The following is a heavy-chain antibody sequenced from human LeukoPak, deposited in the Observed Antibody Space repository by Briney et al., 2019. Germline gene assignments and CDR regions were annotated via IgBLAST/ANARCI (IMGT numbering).Heavy chain of an antibody. Sequence: GGSLRLSCAASEFTFSSYAMHWVRQAPGKGLEYVSAISSNGGSTYYANSVKGRFTISRDNSKNTLYLQMGSLRAEDMAVYYCARARAAAFDYWGQGTLVTVSS. CDR1: EFTFSSYA. J-gene: IGHJ4*02. CDR3: ARARAAAFDY. CDR2: ISSNGGST. D-gene: IGHD6-13*01. V-gene: IGHV3-64*01.